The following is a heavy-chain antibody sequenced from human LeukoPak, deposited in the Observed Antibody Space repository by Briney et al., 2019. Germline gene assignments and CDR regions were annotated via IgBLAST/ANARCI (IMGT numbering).Heavy chain of an antibody. V-gene: IGHV4-31*03. CDR2: IYYSGST. CDR1: GGSISSGGYS. D-gene: IGHD2-21*02. Sequence: SETLSLTCTVSGGSISSGGYSWSWIRQHPGKGLEWIGYIYYSGSTYYNPSLKSRVTISVDTSKNQFSLKLSSVTAADTAVYYCARRRVTNGPYYFDYWGQGTLVTVSS. CDR3: ARRRVTNGPYYFDY. J-gene: IGHJ4*02.